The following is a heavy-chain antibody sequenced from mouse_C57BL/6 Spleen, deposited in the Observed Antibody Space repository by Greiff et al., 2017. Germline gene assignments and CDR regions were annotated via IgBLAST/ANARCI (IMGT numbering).Heavy chain of an antibody. CDR2: IHPSDSDT. Sequence: QVQLQQPGAELVKPGASVKVSCKASGYTFTRYWMHWVKQRPGQGLEWIGRIHPSDSDTNYNQKFKGKATLTVDKSSSTAYMQLSSLTSEDSAVYYCAIRVSPKTGTVDYWGQGTTLTVSS. J-gene: IGHJ2*01. CDR1: GYTFTRYW. V-gene: IGHV1-74*01. CDR3: AIRVSPKTGTVDY. D-gene: IGHD4-1*01.